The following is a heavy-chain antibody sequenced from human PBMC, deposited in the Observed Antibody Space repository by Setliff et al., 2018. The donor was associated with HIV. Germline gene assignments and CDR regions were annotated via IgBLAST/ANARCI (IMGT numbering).Heavy chain of an antibody. V-gene: IGHV1-58*02. CDR2: IVVGSGNT. CDR1: GFTSTSSA. J-gene: IGHJ3*02. CDR3: ASPFGASDSGGYEYEAFAI. D-gene: IGHD3-22*01. Sequence: SVKVSCKASGFTSTSSAMQWVRQARGQRLEWIGWIVVGSGNTNYAQKFQERVTITRDMSTSTAYMELSSLRSEDTAVYYCASPFGASDSGGYEYEAFAIWGQGTMVTVSS.